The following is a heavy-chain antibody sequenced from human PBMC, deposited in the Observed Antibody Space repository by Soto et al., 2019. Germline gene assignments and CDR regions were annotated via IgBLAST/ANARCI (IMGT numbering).Heavy chain of an antibody. D-gene: IGHD3-22*01. CDR3: ARDWMNYYDSSGYYH. Sequence: ASVKVSCKASGGTFTSYGISWVRQAPGQGLEWMGWISAYNGNTNYAQKLQGRVTMTTDTSTSTAYMELRSLRSDDTAVYYCARDWMNYYDSSGYYHWGQGTLVTVSS. CDR2: ISAYNGNT. V-gene: IGHV1-18*04. CDR1: GGTFTSYG. J-gene: IGHJ5*02.